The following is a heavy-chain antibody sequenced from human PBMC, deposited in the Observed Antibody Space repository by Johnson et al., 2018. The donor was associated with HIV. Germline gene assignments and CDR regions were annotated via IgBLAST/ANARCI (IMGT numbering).Heavy chain of an antibody. CDR3: AKDPTDFGADWAFDI. J-gene: IGHJ3*02. CDR2: LSYDGSIK. D-gene: IGHD3-10*01. V-gene: IGHV3-30*04. CDR1: GFTFSTYA. Sequence: QVQLVESGGGVVQPGKSLRLSCAASGFTFSTYAVHWVRQAPGKGLEWVAVLSYDGSIKYYADSVKGRFTISRDNSKNTFYLQMNSLRGDDTAVYYCAKDPTDFGADWAFDIWGQGTMVTVSS.